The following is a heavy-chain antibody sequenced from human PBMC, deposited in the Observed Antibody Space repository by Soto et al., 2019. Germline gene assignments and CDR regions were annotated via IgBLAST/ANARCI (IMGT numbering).Heavy chain of an antibody. Sequence: ASVKVSCKASGYTFTSYAMHWVRQAPGQRLEWMGWINAGNGNTKYSQKFQGRVTITRDMFASTGYLELSSLRSEDTAVYYCARGGQWDFLSDYWGQGTLVTVSS. CDR1: GYTFTSYA. V-gene: IGHV1-3*01. J-gene: IGHJ4*02. D-gene: IGHD1-26*01. CDR3: ARGGQWDFLSDY. CDR2: INAGNGNT.